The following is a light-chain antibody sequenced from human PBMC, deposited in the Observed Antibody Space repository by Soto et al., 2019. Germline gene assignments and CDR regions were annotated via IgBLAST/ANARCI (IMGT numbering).Light chain of an antibody. V-gene: IGKV1-5*03. CDR2: KAS. Sequence: DIQMTQSPSTLSASVGDRVTITCRASQSVSRWMAWYKQKPGEAPNLLIYKASNLESGVSSRFSGSGSGTEFTLTISSLQPDDFATYYFQHYNSYSEAFGQGT. J-gene: IGKJ1*01. CDR3: QHYNSYSEA. CDR1: QSVSRW.